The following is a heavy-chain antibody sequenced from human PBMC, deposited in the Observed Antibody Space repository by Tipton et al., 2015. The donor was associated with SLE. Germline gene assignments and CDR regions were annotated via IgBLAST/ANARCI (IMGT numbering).Heavy chain of an antibody. CDR1: GGSISSSSYY. V-gene: IGHV4-39*07. CDR2: IYYSGST. CDR3: ARVYDFWSGRYFDY. D-gene: IGHD3-3*01. Sequence: TLSLTCTVSGGSISSSSYYWGWIRQPPGKGLEWIGSIYYSGSTYYNPSLKSRVTISVDTSKNQCSLKLSSVTAADTAVYYCARVYDFWSGRYFDYWGQGTLVTVSS. J-gene: IGHJ4*02.